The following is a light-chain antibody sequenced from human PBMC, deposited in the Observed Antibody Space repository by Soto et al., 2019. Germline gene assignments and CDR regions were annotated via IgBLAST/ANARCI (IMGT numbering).Light chain of an antibody. CDR1: SSNIGSNT. V-gene: IGLV1-44*01. CDR2: SNN. J-gene: IGLJ2*01. CDR3: AAWDDSLNGPV. Sequence: QSVLTQPPSASGTPGQRVTISCSGSSSNIGSNTVNWYQQHPGTAPKLLIYSNNQRPSGVPVRFSGSKSGTSASLSISVPQSEDEADYYCAAWDDSLNGPVFGGGTKLTVL.